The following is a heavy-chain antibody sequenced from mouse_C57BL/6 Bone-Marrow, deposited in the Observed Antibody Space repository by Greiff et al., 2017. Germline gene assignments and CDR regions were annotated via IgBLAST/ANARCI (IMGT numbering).Heavy chain of an antibody. J-gene: IGHJ1*03. V-gene: IGHV1-81*01. Sequence: QVQLQQSGAELARPGASVKLSCKASGYTFTSYGISWVKQRTGQGLEWIGEIYPRSGNTYYNEKFKGKATLTVDKSSSTAYMELRSLTSEDSAVYFCARDGNCWYFDVWGTGTTVTVSS. CDR3: ARDGNCWYFDV. CDR1: GYTFTSYG. D-gene: IGHD2-1*01. CDR2: IYPRSGNT.